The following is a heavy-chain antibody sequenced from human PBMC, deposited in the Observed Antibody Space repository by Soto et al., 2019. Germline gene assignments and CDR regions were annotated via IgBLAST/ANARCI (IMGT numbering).Heavy chain of an antibody. Sequence: QVQLVQSGAEGKKPGASVKVSCKASGYTFNRYYMHWVRQAPGQGLEWMGMINPSGTITSYAQKFQGRVTMTRDTSTSTLFMELRSLRSDDTAVYYCTRGSFLEWSCMDVWGQGTTVTVSS. CDR2: INPSGTIT. V-gene: IGHV1-46*02. J-gene: IGHJ6*02. D-gene: IGHD3-3*01. CDR3: TRGSFLEWSCMDV. CDR1: GYTFNRYY.